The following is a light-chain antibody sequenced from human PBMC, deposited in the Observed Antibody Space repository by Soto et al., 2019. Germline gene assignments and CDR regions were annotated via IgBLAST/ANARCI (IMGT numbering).Light chain of an antibody. J-gene: IGKJ4*01. Sequence: EVVLTQSPGTLSLSPGDRATLSCRASRSVSDNYLACDQQKPGRAPRLLIFGASIRATGIPDRFIGSASGKDFTLTITGLEPDDFAVYYCQQYDASSALTFGGGTRVDMK. CDR3: QQYDASSALT. V-gene: IGKV3-20*01. CDR2: GAS. CDR1: RSVSDNY.